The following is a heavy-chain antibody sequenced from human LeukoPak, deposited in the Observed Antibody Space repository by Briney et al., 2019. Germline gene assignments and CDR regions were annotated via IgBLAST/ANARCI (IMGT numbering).Heavy chain of an antibody. J-gene: IGHJ4*02. CDR3: ASESRSLYIVGASGGLDY. V-gene: IGHV1-69*02. CDR2: IIPILGIA. Sequence: ASVKVSCKASGGTFSSYTISWVRQAPGQGLEWTGRIIPILGIANYAQKFQGRVTITADKSTSTAYMELSSLRSEDTAVYYCASESRSLYIVGASGGLDYWGQGTLVTVSS. D-gene: IGHD1-26*01. CDR1: GGTFSSYT.